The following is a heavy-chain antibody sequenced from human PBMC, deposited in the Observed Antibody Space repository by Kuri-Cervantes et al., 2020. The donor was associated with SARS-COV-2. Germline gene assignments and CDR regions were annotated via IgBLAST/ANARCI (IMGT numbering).Heavy chain of an antibody. CDR2: IIPLFGTT. D-gene: IGHD3-3*01. V-gene: IGHV1-69*13. CDR3: ASEGYFGVVTYAFEI. CDR1: GYTFTSYG. J-gene: IGHJ3*02. Sequence: SVKVSCKASGYTFTSYGISWVRQAPGQGLEWMGRIIPLFGTTNYAQKFQGRVTITADESTSTAYMELRSLRSEDTAVYYCASEGYFGVVTYAFEIWGQGTVVTVSS.